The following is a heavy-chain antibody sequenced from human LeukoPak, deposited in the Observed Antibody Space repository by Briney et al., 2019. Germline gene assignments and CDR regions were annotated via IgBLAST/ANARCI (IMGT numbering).Heavy chain of an antibody. Sequence: GGSLRLSCAASGFTFSSYAMSWVRQAPGKGLEWVSAISGSGGSTYCADSVKGRFTISRDNSKNTLYLQMNSLRAEDTAVYYCAKTPQRITGTTFDYWGQGNPGHRLL. CDR1: GFTFSSYA. CDR2: ISGSGGST. D-gene: IGHD1-7*01. CDR3: AKTPQRITGTTFDY. J-gene: IGHJ4*02. V-gene: IGHV3-23*01.